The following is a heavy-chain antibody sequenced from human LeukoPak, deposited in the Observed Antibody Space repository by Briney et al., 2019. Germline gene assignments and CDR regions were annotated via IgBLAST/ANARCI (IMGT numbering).Heavy chain of an antibody. CDR1: GGSISSGSYY. CDR3: ACDSFRREMATTFARPLDY. Sequence: SETLSLTCTVSGGSISSGSYYWSWIRQPAGKGLEWIGRIYTCGSTTYNPPLKSRVTISVDTPKNQFSLKLSSVTAADTAGYFCACDSFRREMATTFARPLDYGRGRALVTVSS. D-gene: IGHD5-24*01. CDR2: IYTCGST. J-gene: IGHJ4*02. V-gene: IGHV4-61*02.